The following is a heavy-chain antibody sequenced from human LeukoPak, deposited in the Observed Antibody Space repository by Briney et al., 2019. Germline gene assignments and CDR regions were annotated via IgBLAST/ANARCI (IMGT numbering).Heavy chain of an antibody. V-gene: IGHV4-61*02. CDR2: IYTSGST. CDR1: GGSISSGNDY. CDR3: ARYDFNKFFDY. J-gene: IGHJ4*02. Sequence: PSETLSLTCTVSGGSISSGNDYWSWIRQPAGKGLEWIGRIYTSGSTNYNPSLKSRVTMSVDTSKNQFSLKLSSVTAADTAVYYCARYDFNKFFDYWGQGTLVTVSS. D-gene: IGHD3-3*01.